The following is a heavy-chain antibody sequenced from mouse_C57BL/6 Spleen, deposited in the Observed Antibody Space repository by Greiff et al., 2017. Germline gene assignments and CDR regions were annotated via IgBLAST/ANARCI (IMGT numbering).Heavy chain of an antibody. CDR3: AGDYDGDYAMDY. D-gene: IGHD2-4*01. CDR2: INPSSGYT. J-gene: IGHJ4*01. V-gene: IGHV1-7*01. Sequence: VQLKESGAELAKPGASVKLSCKASGYTFTSYWMHWVKQRPGQGLEWIGYINPSSGYTKYNQKFKDKATLTADKSSSTAYMQLSSLTYDDSAVYYCAGDYDGDYAMDYWGQGTSVTVSS. CDR1: GYTFTSYW.